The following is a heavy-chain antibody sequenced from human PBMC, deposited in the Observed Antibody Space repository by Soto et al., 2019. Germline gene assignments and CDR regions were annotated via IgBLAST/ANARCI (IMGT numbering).Heavy chain of an antibody. Sequence: QMQLVQSGAEVKKPGASVKVSCKASGYTFTSYDINWVRQATGQGLEWMGWMNPNNGETGYAQKFQGRVTMTRDTSIGTAYMELSSLRSEDTAVYYCARGGAREFWNSFTQCPILRFDPWGQGTQVTVSS. CDR2: MNPNNGET. CDR3: ARGGAREFWNSFTQCPILRFDP. V-gene: IGHV1-8*01. J-gene: IGHJ5*02. CDR1: GYTFTSYD. D-gene: IGHD3-3*01.